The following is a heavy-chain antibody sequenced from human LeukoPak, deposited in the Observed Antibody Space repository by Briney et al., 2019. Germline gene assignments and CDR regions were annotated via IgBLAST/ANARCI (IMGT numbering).Heavy chain of an antibody. D-gene: IGHD6-19*01. CDR1: GFTFSSYA. J-gene: IGHJ4*02. Sequence: GRSLRLSCAASGFTFSSYAMHWVHQAPGKGLEWVAVISYDGSNKYYADSVKGRFTISRDNSKNTLYLQMNSLRAEDTAVYYCARDLTELYSSGWYDYWGQGTLVTVSS. CDR2: ISYDGSNK. CDR3: ARDLTELYSSGWYDY. V-gene: IGHV3-30*04.